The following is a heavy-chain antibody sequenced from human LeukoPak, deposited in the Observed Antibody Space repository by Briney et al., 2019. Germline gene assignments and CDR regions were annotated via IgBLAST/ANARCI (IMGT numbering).Heavy chain of an antibody. J-gene: IGHJ4*02. CDR2: ISYDGSNK. Sequence: PGGSLRLSCAASGFTFRSYAMHWVRQAPGKGLEWVAVISYDGSNKYYADSVKGRFTISRDNSKNTLYLQMNSLRAEDTAVYYCARDAEWELPADYWGQGNLVTVSS. CDR3: ARDAEWELPADY. V-gene: IGHV3-30-3*01. CDR1: GFTFRSYA. D-gene: IGHD1-26*01.